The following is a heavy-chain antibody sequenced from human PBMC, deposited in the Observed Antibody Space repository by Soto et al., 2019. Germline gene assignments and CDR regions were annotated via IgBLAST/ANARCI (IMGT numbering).Heavy chain of an antibody. CDR2: ISYDGSNK. CDR3: AKEDFWSGYYDY. J-gene: IGHJ4*02. V-gene: IGHV3-30*18. Sequence: GGSLRLSCAASGFTFSSYGMHWVRQAPGKGLEWVAVISYDGSNKYYADSVKGRFTISRDNSKNTLYLQMNSLRAEDTAVYYCAKEDFWSGYYDYWGQGTLVTVSS. D-gene: IGHD3-3*01. CDR1: GFTFSSYG.